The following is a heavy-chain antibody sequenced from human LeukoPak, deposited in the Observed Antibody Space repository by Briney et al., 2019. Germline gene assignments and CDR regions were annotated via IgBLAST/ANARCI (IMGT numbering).Heavy chain of an antibody. D-gene: IGHD2-2*03. V-gene: IGHV4-59*01. J-gene: IGHJ6*02. CDR3: ARHDGYYYYYYGMDV. Sequence: SETLSLTCTVSGDSISGYYWSWIRQPPGKGLEWIGYVYHTGHTHYSPSLKSRVTVSLDTSRNQVSLILSSVTAADTAVYYCARHDGYYYYYYGMDVWGQGTTVTVSS. CDR1: GDSISGYY. CDR2: VYHTGHT.